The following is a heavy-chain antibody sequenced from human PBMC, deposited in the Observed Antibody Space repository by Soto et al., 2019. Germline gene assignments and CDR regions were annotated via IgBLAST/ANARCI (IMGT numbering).Heavy chain of an antibody. J-gene: IGHJ6*02. CDR1: GYTFTSYA. Sequence: GASVKVSCKASGYTFTSYAMHWVRQAPGQRLEWMGWINAGNGNTKYSQKFQGRVTITRDTSASTAYMELSSLRSEDTAVYYCARDARLLFLEWLPMDVWGQGTTVTVSS. CDR3: ARDARLLFLEWLPMDV. CDR2: INAGNGNT. V-gene: IGHV1-3*01. D-gene: IGHD3-3*01.